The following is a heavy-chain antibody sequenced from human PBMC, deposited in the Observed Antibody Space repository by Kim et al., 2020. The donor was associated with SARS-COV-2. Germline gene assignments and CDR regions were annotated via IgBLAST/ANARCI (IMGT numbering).Heavy chain of an antibody. V-gene: IGHV4-34*01. CDR1: GGSFSGYY. J-gene: IGHJ4*02. D-gene: IGHD3-10*01. CDR3: ARGNFVRWFGAGSGYFDY. CDR2: INHSGST. Sequence: SETLSLTCAVYGGSFSGYYWSWIRQPPGKGLEWIGEINHSGSTNYNPSLKSRVTISVDTSKNQFSLKLSSVTAADTAVYYCARGNFVRWFGAGSGYFDYWGQGTLVTVSS.